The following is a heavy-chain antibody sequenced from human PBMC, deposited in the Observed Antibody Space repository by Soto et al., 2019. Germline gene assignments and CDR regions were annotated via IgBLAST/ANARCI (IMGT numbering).Heavy chain of an antibody. Sequence: GGSLRLSCAASGFTFSSYGMHWVRQAPGKGLEWVAVISYDGSNKYYADSVKGRFTISRDNSKNTLYLQMNSLRAEDTAVYYCAKDTHSSGWSYYYGMDVWGQGTTVTVSS. CDR3: AKDTHSSGWSYYYGMDV. CDR1: GFTFSSYG. J-gene: IGHJ6*02. CDR2: ISYDGSNK. V-gene: IGHV3-30*18. D-gene: IGHD6-19*01.